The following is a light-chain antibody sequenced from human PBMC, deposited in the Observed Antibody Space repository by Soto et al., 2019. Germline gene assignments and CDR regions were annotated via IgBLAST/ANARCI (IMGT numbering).Light chain of an antibody. J-gene: IGKJ5*01. V-gene: IGKV3-20*01. CDR1: QSFSSSY. CDR2: GAS. Sequence: EVVLTQSPGTLSLSPGERATLSCRASQSFSSSYLAWYQQKPGQAPRLLICGASTRATGIPDRFSGSGSGTDFTLTISRLEPEDFAVYYCQQYGSSPRITFGQGTRLEIK. CDR3: QQYGSSPRIT.